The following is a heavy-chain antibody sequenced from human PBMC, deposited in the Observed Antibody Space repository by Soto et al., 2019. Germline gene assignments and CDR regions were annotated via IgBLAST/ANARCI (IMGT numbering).Heavy chain of an antibody. CDR1: GGSFSGYY. Sequence: PSETLSLTCAVYGGSFSGYYWSWIRQPPGKGLEWIGEINHSGSTNYNPSLKSRVTISVDTSKNQFSLKLSSVTAADTAVYYCARRPTMVRGVVQFRFDPWGQGTLVTVSS. CDR3: ARRPTMVRGVVQFRFDP. D-gene: IGHD3-10*01. CDR2: INHSGST. V-gene: IGHV4-34*01. J-gene: IGHJ5*02.